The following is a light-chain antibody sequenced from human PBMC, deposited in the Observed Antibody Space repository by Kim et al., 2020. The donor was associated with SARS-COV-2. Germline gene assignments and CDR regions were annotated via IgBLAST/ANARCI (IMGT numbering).Light chain of an antibody. J-gene: IGLJ3*02. CDR3: SSYTSSSTRV. CDR2: DVS. Sequence: GQSITISSTGTSSDIGNYDYVSWYQQHPGKAPKLMIYDVSNRPSGVSNRFSGSKSGNTASLTISGLQAEDEADYYCSSYTSSSTRVFGGGTQLTVL. CDR1: SSDIGNYDY. V-gene: IGLV2-14*03.